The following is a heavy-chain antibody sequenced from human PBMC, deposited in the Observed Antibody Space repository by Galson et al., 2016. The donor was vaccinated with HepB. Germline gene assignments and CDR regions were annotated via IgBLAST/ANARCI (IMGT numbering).Heavy chain of an antibody. CDR2: IWYDESNK. J-gene: IGHJ5*02. V-gene: IGHV3-33*01. D-gene: IGHD2-2*01. CDR3: ARDPQRYCSSTSCYTGWFDP. CDR1: GFTFRSYG. Sequence: SLRLSCAASGFTFRSYGMHWIRQAPGKGLEWVAVIWYDESNKFYADSVKGRFTISRDKPKNTLYLQMNSLTADDTAMYYCARDPQRYCSSTSCYTGWFDPWGQGTLVTVSS.